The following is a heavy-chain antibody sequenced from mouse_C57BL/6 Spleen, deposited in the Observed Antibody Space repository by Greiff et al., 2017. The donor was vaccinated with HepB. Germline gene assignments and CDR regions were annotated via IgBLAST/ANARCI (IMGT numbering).Heavy chain of an antibody. J-gene: IGHJ3*01. CDR2: ISYDGSN. V-gene: IGHV3-6*01. Sequence: EVQLQESGPGLVKPSQSLSLTCSVPGYSITSGYYWNWIRQFPGNKLEWMGYISYDGSNNYNPSLKNRISITRDTSKNQFFLKLNSVTTEDTATYYCARGLFFAYWGQGTLVTVSA. CDR3: ARGLFFAY. CDR1: GYSITSGYY.